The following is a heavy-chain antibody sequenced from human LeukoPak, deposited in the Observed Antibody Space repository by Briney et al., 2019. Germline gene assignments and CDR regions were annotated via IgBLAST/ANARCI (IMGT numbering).Heavy chain of an antibody. J-gene: IGHJ6*03. Sequence: GGSLRLSCAASGFTVSSNYMGWVRQAPGKGLEWVSVIYSGGSTYYADSVKGRFTISRDNSKNTLYLQMNSLRAEDTAVYYCARVISGRLNYYYYYMDVWGKGTTVTVSS. D-gene: IGHD3-10*01. CDR1: GFTVSSNY. V-gene: IGHV3-53*05. CDR3: ARVISGRLNYYYYYMDV. CDR2: IYSGGST.